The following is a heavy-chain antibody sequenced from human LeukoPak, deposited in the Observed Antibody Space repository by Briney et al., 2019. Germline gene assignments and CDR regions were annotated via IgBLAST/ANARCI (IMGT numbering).Heavy chain of an antibody. Sequence: ETLSLTCTVSGGSISSSSYYWGWIRQPPGKGLEWVSAISGSGGITYYADSVKGRFTSSRDNSKNTLYLQMNSLRAEDTAVYYCAKGGMARHAFDIWGQGTMVTVSS. V-gene: IGHV3-23*01. CDR3: AKGGMARHAFDI. J-gene: IGHJ3*02. D-gene: IGHD5-24*01. CDR1: GGSISSSSYY. CDR2: ISGSGGIT.